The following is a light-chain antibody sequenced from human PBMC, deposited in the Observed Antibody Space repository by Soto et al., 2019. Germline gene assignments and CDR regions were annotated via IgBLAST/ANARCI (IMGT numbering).Light chain of an antibody. CDR2: DAS. CDR1: QSVSNNY. CDR3: QQYNSDSWT. V-gene: IGKV3-20*01. Sequence: EIVLTQSPGTLSLSPGERATLSCRASQSVSNNYLAWYQHKPGQAPRLLIYDASNRATGIPARFSGSGSGTEFTLTISSLQPDDFATYYCQQYNSDSWTFGQGTKVDIK. J-gene: IGKJ1*01.